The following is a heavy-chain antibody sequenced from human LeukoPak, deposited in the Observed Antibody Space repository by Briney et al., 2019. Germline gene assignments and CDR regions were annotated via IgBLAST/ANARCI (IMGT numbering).Heavy chain of an antibody. CDR3: ASSKLWFGELLYDNY. V-gene: IGHV4-34*01. Sequence: SETLSLTCAVNGGSSSGYYWSWIRQPPGKGLEWIGEINHSGSTNYNPSLKSRVTISVDTSKNQFSLKLSSVTAADTAVYYCASSKLWFGELLYDNYWGQGTLVTVSS. CDR2: INHSGST. CDR1: GGSSSGYY. J-gene: IGHJ4*02. D-gene: IGHD3-10*01.